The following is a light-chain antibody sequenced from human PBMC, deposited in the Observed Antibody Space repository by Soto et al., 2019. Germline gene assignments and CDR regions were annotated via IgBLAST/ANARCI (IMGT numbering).Light chain of an antibody. CDR1: QYINIY. V-gene: IGKV1-39*01. Sequence: DIQMTQSPPSLSASVGDRVTIACRASQYINIYLNWYQQKPGKAPKLLISAASSLQSGVPSRFSGSGSGTDFTLTISSLQPEDFATYYCQQSYTTPPYTFGQGTRLEIK. J-gene: IGKJ2*01. CDR2: AAS. CDR3: QQSYTTPPYT.